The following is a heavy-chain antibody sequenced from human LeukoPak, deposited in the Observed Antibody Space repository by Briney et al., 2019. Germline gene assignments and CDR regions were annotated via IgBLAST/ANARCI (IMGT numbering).Heavy chain of an antibody. CDR1: GGSISSYY. J-gene: IGHJ4*02. D-gene: IGHD6-6*01. CDR2: IYDSGST. CDR3: ARARYSSSPFDY. V-gene: IGHV4-59*01. Sequence: SETLSLTGAVAGGSISSYYWSWIRQPPGKGLEWIGYIYDSGSTNYKPSLKSRVTISVDTSKNQFSLKLSSVTAADTALYYCARARYSSSPFDYWGQGTLVTVSS.